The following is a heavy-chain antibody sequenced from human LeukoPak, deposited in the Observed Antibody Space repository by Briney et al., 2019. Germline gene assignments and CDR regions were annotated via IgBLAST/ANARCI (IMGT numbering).Heavy chain of an antibody. J-gene: IGHJ5*02. Sequence: PSETLSLTCTVSGGSVTRGSYYWTWIRQPPGKGLEWIGYIYNIVGTNYNPSLESRVTISVDTSKNQFSLKLRFVTAADTAVYYCARDVYPVAGSSHWFDPWGQGTLVTVSS. V-gene: IGHV4-61*01. CDR1: GGSVTRGSYY. CDR3: ARDVYPVAGSSHWFDP. CDR2: IYNIVGT. D-gene: IGHD6-19*01.